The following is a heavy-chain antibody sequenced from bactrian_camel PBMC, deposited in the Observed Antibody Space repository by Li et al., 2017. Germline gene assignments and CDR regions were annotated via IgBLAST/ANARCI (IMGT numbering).Heavy chain of an antibody. CDR1: GITANTY. Sequence: HVQLVESGGGSVQAGGSLRLSCVASGITANTYMAWFRQAPGMPREGVATVDEDGSTTRYADSVKGRFTISRDNTRNTVYLQMNNLKPDDTAVYHCVREQMTFWGQGTQVTVS. CDR2: VDEDGSTT. D-gene: IGHD3*01. CDR3: VREQMTF. J-gene: IGHJ4*01. V-gene: IGHV3S26*01.